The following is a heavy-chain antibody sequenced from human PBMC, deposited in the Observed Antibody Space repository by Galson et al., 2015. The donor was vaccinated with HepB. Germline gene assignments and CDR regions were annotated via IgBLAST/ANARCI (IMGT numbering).Heavy chain of an antibody. J-gene: IGHJ6*03. Sequence: SVKVSCKASGYTFTSYGISWVRQAPGQGLEWMGWISAYNGNTNYAQKLQGRVTMTTDTSTSTAYMELRSLRSDDTAVYYCARVRDGYCSSTSCYSREGYYYYYYMDVWGKGTTVTVSS. CDR2: ISAYNGNT. CDR3: ARVRDGYCSSTSCYSREGYYYYYYMDV. D-gene: IGHD2-2*02. CDR1: GYTFTSYG. V-gene: IGHV1-18*01.